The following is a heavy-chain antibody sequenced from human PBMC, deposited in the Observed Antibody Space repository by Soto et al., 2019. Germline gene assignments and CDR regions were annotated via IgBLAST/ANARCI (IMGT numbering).Heavy chain of an antibody. CDR1: GGSFSAYY. V-gene: IGHV4-34*01. D-gene: IGHD6-13*01. J-gene: IGHJ5*02. CDR3: GRGKAVGNFCCLDP. CDR2: INHSGST. Sequence: PSETLSLTCAVYGGSFSAYYWSWIRQPPGKGLEWIGEINHSGSTNYNPSLKSRITISVDTSKNQFSLKLSSVTAADTAVYYCGRGKAVGNFCCLDPWGQGTLVTVYS.